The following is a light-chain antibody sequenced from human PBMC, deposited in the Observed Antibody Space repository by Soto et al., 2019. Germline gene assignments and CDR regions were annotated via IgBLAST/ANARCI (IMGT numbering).Light chain of an antibody. CDR3: QHYNSYSEA. CDR2: KAS. CDR1: QTISSW. Sequence: DIQMTQSPSTLSVSVGDRVTITCRASQTISSWLAWYQQKPGKAPKLLIYKASTLKSGVPSRFSGSGSGTEFTLTISSLQPDDFATYYCQHYNSYSEAFGQGTKVDIK. J-gene: IGKJ1*01. V-gene: IGKV1-5*03.